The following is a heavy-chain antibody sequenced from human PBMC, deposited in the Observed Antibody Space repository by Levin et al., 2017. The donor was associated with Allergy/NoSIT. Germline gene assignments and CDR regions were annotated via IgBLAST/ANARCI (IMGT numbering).Heavy chain of an antibody. Sequence: VASVKVSCKASGYTFTNYYIHWVRQAPGQGLEWMGVINPSSGSTSYAQKFQGRVTMTRDTSTSTVYMELSSLRSEDTALYYCARRASALASTSYFDYWGQGTLVTVSS. CDR2: INPSSGST. CDR3: ARRASALASTSYFDY. CDR1: GYTFTNYY. J-gene: IGHJ4*02. V-gene: IGHV1-46*01. D-gene: IGHD6-19*01.